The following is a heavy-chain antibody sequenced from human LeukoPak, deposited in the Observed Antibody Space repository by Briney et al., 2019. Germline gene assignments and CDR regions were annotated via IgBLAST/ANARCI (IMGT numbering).Heavy chain of an antibody. D-gene: IGHD2-2*01. CDR1: GYTFTDYY. Sequence: ASVKVSCKASGYTFTDYYMHWVRQAPGQGFEWMGWINPNDGDTNYEQKFQGRVTMTRDTSISTAHMEVSRPRSDDTAVYYCARANFLYCSSTTCLFDYWGQGTLVTV. V-gene: IGHV1-2*02. CDR2: INPNDGDT. CDR3: ARANFLYCSSTTCLFDY. J-gene: IGHJ4*02.